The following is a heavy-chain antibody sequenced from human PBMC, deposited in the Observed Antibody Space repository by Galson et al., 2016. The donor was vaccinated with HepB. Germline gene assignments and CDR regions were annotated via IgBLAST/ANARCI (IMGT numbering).Heavy chain of an antibody. CDR2: FDPDNGET. D-gene: IGHD6-13*01. CDR1: GYTFTELC. J-gene: IGHJ6*02. V-gene: IGHV1-24*01. Sequence: SVKVSCKVSGYTFTELCIHWVRQAPGKGLEWMGGFDPDNGETIHAQKVQGRVTVTEDTSTDTAYMELSSLRSEDTAVYYCATARYRITWNFSYYDGLDVWGHGTTVTVSS. CDR3: ATARYRITWNFSYYDGLDV.